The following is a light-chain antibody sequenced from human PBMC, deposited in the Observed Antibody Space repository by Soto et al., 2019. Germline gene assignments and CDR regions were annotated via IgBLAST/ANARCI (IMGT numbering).Light chain of an antibody. J-gene: IGLJ1*01. CDR1: SSDFGDDKY. CDR2: GVN. Sequence: QSALTQPASVSGSPGQSITVSCTGSSSDFGDDKYVSWYQQQPGKGPNLLIYGVNSRPSGISNRFSGSKSGNTASLAITGLQAEDESDYYCQSYDSSLSGHVFGTGTKVTVL. CDR3: QSYDSSLSGHV. V-gene: IGLV2-14*01.